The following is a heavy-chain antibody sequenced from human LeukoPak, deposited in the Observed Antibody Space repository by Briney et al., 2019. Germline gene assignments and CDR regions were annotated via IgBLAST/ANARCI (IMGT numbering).Heavy chain of an antibody. CDR2: ISYADRSKK. CDR3: TRVGYIDEGIDY. J-gene: IGHJ4*02. Sequence: GGSLRLSCAASGFTFSSYAMHWVRQAPGKGLEWVAVISYADRSKKYYADSVKGRFTIDRDNDKNSLYLQMNSLRAEDTAIYYCTRVGYIDEGIDYWGQGTLVTVSS. D-gene: IGHD5-24*01. CDR1: GFTFSSYA. V-gene: IGHV3-30*04.